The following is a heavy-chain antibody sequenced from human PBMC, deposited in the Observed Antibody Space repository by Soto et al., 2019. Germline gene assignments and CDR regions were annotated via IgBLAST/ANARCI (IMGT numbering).Heavy chain of an antibody. J-gene: IGHJ4*02. CDR2: IYHSGST. CDR3: ARGGRWLFDY. D-gene: IGHD5-12*01. V-gene: IGHV4-4*02. Sequence: QVQLEESGPGLVKPSGTLSLTCAVSGGSISTDNWWSWVRQPPGKGLEWVGEIYHSGSTNYNPSLKSRLTISIDKSKDQFSLDARSVTAADTAIYYCARGGRWLFDYWGQGTLVTVSS. CDR1: GGSISTDNW.